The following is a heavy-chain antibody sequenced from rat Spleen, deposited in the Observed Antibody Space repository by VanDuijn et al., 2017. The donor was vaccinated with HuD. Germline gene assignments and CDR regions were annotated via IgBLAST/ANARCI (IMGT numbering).Heavy chain of an antibody. CDR2: IWSGGST. D-gene: IGHD1-12*03. CDR3: ARERGITMMVTGVMDA. V-gene: IGHV2-45*01. J-gene: IGHJ4*01. CDR1: GFSLTSYN. Sequence: QVQLKESGPGLVQPSQTLSLACTVSGFSLTSYNVHWVRQPPGKGLEWMGVIWSGGSTDYNSALKSRLSISRDTSKNQVFLKMNSLQSEDTTTYYCARERGITMMVTGVMDAWGQGASVTVSS.